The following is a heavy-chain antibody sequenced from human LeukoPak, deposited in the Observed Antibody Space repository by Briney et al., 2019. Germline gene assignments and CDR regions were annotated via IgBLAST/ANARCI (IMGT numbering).Heavy chain of an antibody. D-gene: IGHD5-12*01. CDR2: INPSGGST. J-gene: IGHJ4*02. CDR3: ARGGYSGYEGVPGNLVDY. CDR1: GYTFTSYY. V-gene: IGHV1-46*01. Sequence: GASVKVSCKASGYTFTSYYMHWVRQAPGQGLEWMGIINPSGGSTSYAQNFQGRVTMTRDTYTSTVYMELSSMRSEDTAVYYCARGGYSGYEGVPGNLVDYWGQGTLVTVSS.